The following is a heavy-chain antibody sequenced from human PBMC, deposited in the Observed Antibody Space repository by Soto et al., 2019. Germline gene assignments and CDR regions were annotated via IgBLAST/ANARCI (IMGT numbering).Heavy chain of an antibody. CDR2: ISPGDSHT. D-gene: IGHD2-2*01. Sequence: PGESLKISCKGSGYNFINYWIAWVRQMPGRGLEWMGIISPGDSHTKYSPSLQGQVTISADKSISTAYLQWSSLKASDTAMYYCARDYCIXTTCYEFDYWGQGTQVTVSS. J-gene: IGHJ4*02. CDR3: ARDYCIXTTCYEFDY. V-gene: IGHV5-51*01. CDR1: GYNFINYW.